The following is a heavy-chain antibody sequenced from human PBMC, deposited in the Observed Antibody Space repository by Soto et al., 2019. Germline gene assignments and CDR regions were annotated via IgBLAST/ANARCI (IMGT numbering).Heavy chain of an antibody. CDR3: ARARVYLYYYAMDV. Sequence: QVQLVQSGAEVKKPGASVKVSCKASGYTFTSYDINWVRQATGQGLEWMGWMNPNSGNTGYAQKFQGRVTMTRNTSISTAYMELSSLRTEDTAVYYCARARVYLYYYAMDVWGQGTTVTVSS. J-gene: IGHJ6*02. CDR1: GYTFTSYD. CDR2: MNPNSGNT. V-gene: IGHV1-8*01. D-gene: IGHD6-13*01.